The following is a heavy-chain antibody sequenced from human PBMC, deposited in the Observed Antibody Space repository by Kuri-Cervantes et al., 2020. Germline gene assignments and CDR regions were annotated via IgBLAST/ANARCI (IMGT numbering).Heavy chain of an antibody. Sequence: GGSLRLSCAASGFTFNNYYMSWIRQVPGKGLEWVSYISTSGSPIYYADSVKGRLTISRDNAKSSLFLQMNSLRAEDTAVYYCARGSTRLDYWGQGTLVTVSS. CDR1: GFTFNNYY. V-gene: IGHV3-11*01. CDR2: ISTSGSPI. D-gene: IGHD4-11*01. J-gene: IGHJ4*02. CDR3: ARGSTRLDY.